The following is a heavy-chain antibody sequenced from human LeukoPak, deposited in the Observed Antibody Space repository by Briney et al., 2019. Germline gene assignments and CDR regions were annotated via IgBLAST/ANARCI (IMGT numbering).Heavy chain of an antibody. Sequence: GGSLRLSCAASGFTFSTYGMSWVRQAPGKGLEWVSIVSGGGVNTYYVDSVKGRFTISRDNSRNTLYLQMNSLRAEDTAVYYCARGWGVDYWGQGTLVTVSS. J-gene: IGHJ4*01. CDR2: VSGGGVNT. V-gene: IGHV3-23*01. CDR1: GFTFSTYG. CDR3: ARGWGVDY. D-gene: IGHD3-16*01.